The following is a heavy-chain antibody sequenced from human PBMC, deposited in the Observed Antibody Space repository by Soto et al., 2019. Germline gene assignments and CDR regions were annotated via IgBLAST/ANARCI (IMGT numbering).Heavy chain of an antibody. V-gene: IGHV1-18*01. CDR2: ISADNINT. D-gene: IGHD5-18*01. CDR3: ARCIQEDYYYGMDV. J-gene: IGHJ6*02. Sequence: QAQLVQSGAAVKKPGASVKVSCKASGYTFYSHSISWVRQAPGQGLEWMGRISADNINTKYAQKFRGRVTMTTDTSTSTVYMELRNLRSDDTAVYYCARCIQEDYYYGMDVWGQGTTVTVSS. CDR1: GYTFYSHS.